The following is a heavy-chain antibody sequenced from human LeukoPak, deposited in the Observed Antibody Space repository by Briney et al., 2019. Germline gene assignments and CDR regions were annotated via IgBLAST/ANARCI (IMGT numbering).Heavy chain of an antibody. J-gene: IGHJ4*02. D-gene: IGHD3-22*01. CDR3: ARGGYYVSSGRYYFDY. V-gene: IGHV4-34*01. Sequence: SETLSLTCAVYGGSFSGYYWSWIRQPPGKGLEWIGEINHSGSTNYNPSLKSRVTISVDTSKNQFSLKLSSVTAADTAVYYCARGGYYVSSGRYYFDYWGQGTLVTVSS. CDR1: GGSFSGYY. CDR2: INHSGST.